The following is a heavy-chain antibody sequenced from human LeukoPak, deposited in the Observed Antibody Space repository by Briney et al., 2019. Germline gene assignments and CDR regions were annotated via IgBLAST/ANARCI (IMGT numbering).Heavy chain of an antibody. J-gene: IGHJ6*03. D-gene: IGHD5-18*01. V-gene: IGHV3-21*01. CDR3: ARDGRIQLWSQDYYYYYMDV. CDR1: GFTFSSYS. Sequence: GGSLRLSCAASGFTFSSYSMNWVRQAPGKGLEWVSSISSSSSYIYYADSVKGRFTISRDNAKNSLYLQMNSLRAEDTAVYYCARDGRIQLWSQDYYYYYMDVWGKGTMVTVSS. CDR2: ISSSSSYI.